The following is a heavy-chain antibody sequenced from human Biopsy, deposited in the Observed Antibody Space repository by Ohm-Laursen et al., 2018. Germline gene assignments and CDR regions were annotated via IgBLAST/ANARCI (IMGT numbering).Heavy chain of an antibody. Sequence: TLSLTCTVSGDCISSYYGSWIRQPPGKGLQWIGYVYYTGSTDYNPSLQSRVTISVDTSKNHFSLRLRSVTPADTAIYYCARDRGYYSDRTVPGYFDLWGRGTLVTVSS. D-gene: IGHD3-22*01. J-gene: IGHJ2*01. V-gene: IGHV4-59*01. CDR3: ARDRGYYSDRTVPGYFDL. CDR2: VYYTGST. CDR1: GDCISSYY.